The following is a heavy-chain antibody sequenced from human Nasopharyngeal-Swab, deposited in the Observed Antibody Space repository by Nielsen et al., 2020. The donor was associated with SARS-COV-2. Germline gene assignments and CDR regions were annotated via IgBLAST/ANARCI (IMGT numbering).Heavy chain of an antibody. CDR1: GYTFTGYY. V-gene: IGHV1-58*02. CDR3: AVASSGWYFPQGAFDI. Sequence: SVKVSCKASGYTFTGYYMHWVRQARGQRLEWIGWIVVGSGNTNYAQKFQERVTITRDMSTSTAYMELSSLRSEDTAVYYCAVASSGWYFPQGAFDIWGQGTMVTVSS. CDR2: IVVGSGNT. J-gene: IGHJ3*02. D-gene: IGHD6-19*01.